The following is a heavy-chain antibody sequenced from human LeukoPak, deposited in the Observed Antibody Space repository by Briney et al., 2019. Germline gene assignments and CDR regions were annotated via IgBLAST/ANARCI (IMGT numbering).Heavy chain of an antibody. Sequence: GESLKISCKGSGYGFSSYWIGWVRQMPGKGLEYMGIICPGDSDTRYSQSFQGQVTISADKSITTAYLQWSSLKASDTAMYYCARHTAVGGSLRFDYWGQGTLVSVSS. D-gene: IGHD3-16*01. CDR2: ICPGDSDT. CDR3: ARHTAVGGSLRFDY. J-gene: IGHJ4*02. CDR1: GYGFSSYW. V-gene: IGHV5-51*01.